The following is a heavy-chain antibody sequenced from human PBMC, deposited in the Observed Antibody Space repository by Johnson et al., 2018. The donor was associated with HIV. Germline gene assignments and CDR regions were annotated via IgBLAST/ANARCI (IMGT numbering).Heavy chain of an antibody. Sequence: VQLVESGGGVVQPGRSLRLSCAASGFTFSNAWMNWVRQAPGKGLEWVGRIKSKTDGGTTDYAAPVKGRFTISRDDSKNTLYLQMNSLKTEDTAVYYCAREMAWEDAFDVWGQGTMVTVSS. J-gene: IGHJ3*01. CDR2: IKSKTDGGTT. D-gene: IGHD5-24*01. CDR3: AREMAWEDAFDV. CDR1: GFTFSNAW. V-gene: IGHV3-15*01.